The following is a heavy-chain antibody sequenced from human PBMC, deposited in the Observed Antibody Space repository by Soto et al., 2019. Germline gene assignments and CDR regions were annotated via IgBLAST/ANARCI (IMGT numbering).Heavy chain of an antibody. CDR1: GLTINNAW. J-gene: IGHJ3*02. V-gene: IGHV3-15*07. Sequence: GGSMRLSCAAAGLTINNAWRNWVSKTTGKGLEWVGRIKSKNDGGATEYSAPVKDRFTISRDDSKTPLYLQMNSLKPEDTAVYYCTTDAQWGIWGQGTMVTVS. CDR2: IKSKNDGGAT. CDR3: TTDAQWGI. D-gene: IGHD2-8*01.